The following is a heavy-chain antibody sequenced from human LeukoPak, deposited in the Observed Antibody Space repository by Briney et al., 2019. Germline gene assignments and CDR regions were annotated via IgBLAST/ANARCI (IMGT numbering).Heavy chain of an antibody. D-gene: IGHD3-22*01. J-gene: IGHJ5*02. CDR1: GGSISSGDYY. CDR3: ARPYYYDSRIDP. V-gene: IGHV4-30-4*01. Sequence: SQILSLTCTVSGGSISSGDYYWSWIRQPPGKGLEWNAYMYYSGSTYYNPSLKSRVTMSADTSKNQLSLKLSSVTAADTAVYYCARPYYYDSRIDPWGQGILVTVSS. CDR2: MYYSGST.